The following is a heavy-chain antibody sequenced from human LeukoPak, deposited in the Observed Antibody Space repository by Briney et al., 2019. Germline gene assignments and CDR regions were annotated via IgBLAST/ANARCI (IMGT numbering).Heavy chain of an antibody. J-gene: IGHJ3*01. CDR1: GYRFNVYD. Sequence: ASVKVSCKTSGYRFNVYDILWVGQALGHGLDYLGWISTYTGRANYAQKFQGRVSVITDTSTSTAYLELTNLTSSDTGLYYCARADGTNSGTNAFDVWGLGTMVTVAS. CDR2: ISTYTGRA. CDR3: ARADGTNSGTNAFDV. D-gene: IGHD4-23*01. V-gene: IGHV1-18*01.